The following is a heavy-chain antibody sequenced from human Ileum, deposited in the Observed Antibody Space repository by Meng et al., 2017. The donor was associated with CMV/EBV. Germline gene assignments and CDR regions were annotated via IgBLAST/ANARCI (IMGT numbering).Heavy chain of an antibody. Sequence: LSCAASGCSFSTYSMNWVRQAPGKGLEWVSSISTSGSYIYYADSVKGRFTISRDNAKNSLYLQMNSLRAEDTAVYYCARKIMGLTSDYWGQGTLVTVSS. V-gene: IGHV3-21*01. D-gene: IGHD1-26*01. J-gene: IGHJ4*02. CDR3: ARKIMGLTSDY. CDR2: ISTSGSYI. CDR1: GCSFSTYS.